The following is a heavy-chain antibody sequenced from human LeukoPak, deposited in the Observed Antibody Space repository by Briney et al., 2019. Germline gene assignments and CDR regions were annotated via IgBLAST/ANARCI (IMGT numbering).Heavy chain of an antibody. Sequence: PGGSLRLSCAASGLTFRNAWMSWVRQAPGKGLEWVGRIKSKTDGGTVDYAPPVKGRFTISRDDSRNTLSLEMNFLKTEDTAVYYCTTDPGDYEIYWGQGTLVTVPS. D-gene: IGHD4-17*01. CDR3: TTDPGDYEIY. J-gene: IGHJ4*02. CDR2: IKSKTDGGTV. CDR1: GLTFRNAW. V-gene: IGHV3-15*01.